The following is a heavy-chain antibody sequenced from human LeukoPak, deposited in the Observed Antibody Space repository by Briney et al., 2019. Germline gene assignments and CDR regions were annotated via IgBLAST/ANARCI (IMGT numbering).Heavy chain of an antibody. V-gene: IGHV3-23*01. CDR1: GFTPSSYA. Sequence: GGSLRLSCAASGFTPSSYAMSWARQAPGKGLAWVSTITGSGDKTYYGDSVKGRFTISRDNSKNTLYLQMNSLRVEDTAVYYCAKDLGLYSSGWYGYFDYWGQGTLVTVSS. D-gene: IGHD6-19*01. CDR3: AKDLGLYSSGWYGYFDY. J-gene: IGHJ4*02. CDR2: ITGSGDKT.